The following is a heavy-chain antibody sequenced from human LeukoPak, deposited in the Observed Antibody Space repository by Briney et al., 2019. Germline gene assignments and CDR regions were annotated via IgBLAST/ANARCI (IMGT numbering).Heavy chain of an antibody. J-gene: IGHJ4*02. V-gene: IGHV1-3*04. Sequence: ASVKVSCKASGYTFTTYAIHWVRQAPGQSFEWMGWINTGNGNTKYSQNFQGRVTITRDTSASTAYMDLTSLRSEDTAVYYCARDRLSPYSSSWYYFDYWGQGTLVTVSS. D-gene: IGHD6-13*01. CDR3: ARDRLSPYSSSWYYFDY. CDR2: INTGNGNT. CDR1: GYTFTTYA.